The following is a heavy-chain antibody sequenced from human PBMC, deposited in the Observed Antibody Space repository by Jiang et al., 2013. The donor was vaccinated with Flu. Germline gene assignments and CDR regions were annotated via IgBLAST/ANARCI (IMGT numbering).Heavy chain of an antibody. Sequence: GYTFTSYGISWVRQAPGQGLEWMGWISAYNGNTNYAQKLQGRVTMTTDTSTSTAYMELRSLRSDDTAVYYCAREYSSSSEMDYWGQGTLVTVSS. J-gene: IGHJ4*02. CDR1: GYTFTSYG. D-gene: IGHD6-6*01. CDR2: ISAYNGNT. CDR3: AREYSSSSEMDY. V-gene: IGHV1-18*01.